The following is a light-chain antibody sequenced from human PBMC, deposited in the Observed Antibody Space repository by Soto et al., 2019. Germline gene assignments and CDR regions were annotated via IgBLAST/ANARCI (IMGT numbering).Light chain of an antibody. V-gene: IGLV2-14*01. Sequence: QSALTQPASVSGSPGQSITISCTGTSSDVGRFNYVSWYQQHPGNRPKLIIFDVTRRPSGVSNRFSGSKSGNAASLTISGLQAEDEANYYCSSFVGTSILVVFGGGTKLTVL. J-gene: IGLJ2*01. CDR3: SSFVGTSILVV. CDR1: SSDVGRFNY. CDR2: DVT.